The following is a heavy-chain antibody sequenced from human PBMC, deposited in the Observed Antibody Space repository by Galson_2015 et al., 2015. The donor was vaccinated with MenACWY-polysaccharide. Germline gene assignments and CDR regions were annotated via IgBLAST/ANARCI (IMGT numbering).Heavy chain of an antibody. CDR3: ARDYCSRTSCYGLDV. V-gene: IGHV3-30-3*01. D-gene: IGHD2-2*01. J-gene: IGHJ6*02. Sequence: GFTFNSYAMHWVRQAPGKGLEWVAVISYDETNKYYADSVKGRFTISRDNSKNTLYLQMNSLRAEDAAVYYCARDYCSRTSCYGLDVWGQGTTVIVSS. CDR1: GFTFNSYA. CDR2: ISYDETNK.